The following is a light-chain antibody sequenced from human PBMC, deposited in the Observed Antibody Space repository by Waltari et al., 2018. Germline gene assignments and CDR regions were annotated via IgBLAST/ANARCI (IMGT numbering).Light chain of an antibody. Sequence: SALTQPASVSGSPGQSITISCTGTSSDVGGYDYVSWYQQHPGEAPKLMIYDVNNRPSGVSNRFSGSKSGNTASLTISGLQAEDEADYYCSSYTISSTLGVVFGGGTKLTVL. CDR1: SSDVGGYDY. J-gene: IGLJ2*01. V-gene: IGLV2-14*03. CDR2: DVN. CDR3: SSYTISSTLGVV.